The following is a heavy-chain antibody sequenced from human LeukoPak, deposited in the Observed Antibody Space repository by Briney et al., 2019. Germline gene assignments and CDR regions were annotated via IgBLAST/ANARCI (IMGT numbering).Heavy chain of an antibody. CDR2: IYSDNT. Sequence: GGSLRLSCTVSGFTVSSNSMSWVRQAPGKGLEWVSFIYSDNTHYSDSVKGRFTISRDNSKNTLYLQMNSLRAEDTAVYYCAREVPSSGWYFDLWGRGTLVTVSS. D-gene: IGHD6-25*01. CDR1: GFTVSSNS. V-gene: IGHV3-53*01. CDR3: AREVPSSGWYFDL. J-gene: IGHJ2*01.